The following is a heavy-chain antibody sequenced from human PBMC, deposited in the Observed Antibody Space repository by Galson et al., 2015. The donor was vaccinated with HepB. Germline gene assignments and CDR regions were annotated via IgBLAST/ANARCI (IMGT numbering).Heavy chain of an antibody. V-gene: IGHV1-18*01. CDR1: GSHA. D-gene: IGHD2-15*01. CDR2: ISFYNGDI. Sequence: SVKVSCKASGSHAVNWVRQAPGQGLQWMGWISFYNGDIKYAEKVQDRVTMTTDTSTGTAFMELRSLTSDDTAVYYCAREVVAAHNWFNPWGQGTLVTVSP. J-gene: IGHJ5*02. CDR3: AREVVAAHNWFNP.